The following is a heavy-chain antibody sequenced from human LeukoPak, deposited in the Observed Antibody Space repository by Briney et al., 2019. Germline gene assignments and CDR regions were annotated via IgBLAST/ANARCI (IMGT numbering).Heavy chain of an antibody. CDR2: ISISSSTI. J-gene: IGHJ5*02. V-gene: IGHV3-48*01. CDR1: GFTFSNYD. CDR3: ARGPPLFDP. Sequence: GGSLRLSCAASGFTFSNYDMNWIRQAPGKGLEWVSYISISSSTIYYADSVKGRFTISRDNAKNSLNLQMNSLRAEDTAIYYCARGPPLFDPWGQGTLVTVSS.